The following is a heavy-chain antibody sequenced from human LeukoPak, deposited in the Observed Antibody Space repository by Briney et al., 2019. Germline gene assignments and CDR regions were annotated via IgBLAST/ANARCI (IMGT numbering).Heavy chain of an antibody. J-gene: IGHJ6*03. V-gene: IGHV3-23*01. CDR2: ISGSGGST. D-gene: IGHD2-15*01. Sequence: GGSLRLSCAASGFTFSSYAMSWVRQAPGKGLEWVSAISGSGGSTYYADSVKGRFTISRDNSKNTLYLQMNSLRAEDTAVYYCAKDRVGNPFYYQMDVWGKGTTVTVSS. CDR3: AKDRVGNPFYYQMDV. CDR1: GFTFSSYA.